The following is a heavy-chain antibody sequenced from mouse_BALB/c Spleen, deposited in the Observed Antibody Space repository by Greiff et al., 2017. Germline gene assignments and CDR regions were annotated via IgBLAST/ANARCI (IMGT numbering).Heavy chain of an antibody. D-gene: IGHD4-1*01. V-gene: IGHV5-17*02. CDR2: ISSGSSTI. CDR1: GFTFSSFG. Sequence: EVKLMESGGGLVQPGGSRKLSCAASGFTFSSFGMHWVRQAPEKGLEWVAYISSGSSTIYYADTVKGRFTISRDNPKNTLFLQMTSLRSEDTAMYYCARDWSYYFDYWGQGTTLTVSS. J-gene: IGHJ2*01. CDR3: ARDWSYYFDY.